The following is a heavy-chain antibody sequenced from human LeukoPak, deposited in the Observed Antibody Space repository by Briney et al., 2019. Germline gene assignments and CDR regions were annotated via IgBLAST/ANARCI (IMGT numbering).Heavy chain of an antibody. CDR1: GGSFSGYY. J-gene: IGHJ4*02. CDR2: INHSGST. CDR3: ARGRFQYSSGSTRRYFDY. D-gene: IGHD6-19*01. V-gene: IGHV4-34*01. Sequence: SETLSLTCAVYGGSFSGYYWSWIHQPPGKGLEWIGEINHSGSTNYNPSLKSRVTISVDTSKNQFSLKLSSVTAADTAVYYCARGRFQYSSGSTRRYFDYWGQGTLVTVSS.